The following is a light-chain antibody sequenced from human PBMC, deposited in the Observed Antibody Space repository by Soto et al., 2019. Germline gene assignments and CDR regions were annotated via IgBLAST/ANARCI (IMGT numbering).Light chain of an antibody. J-gene: IGKJ4*01. CDR3: QQYYSWPLT. Sequence: EMVMTQSPATLSVSPGERATLSCRASQSVSSNLAWYQQKPGQAPRLLIYGASTRATGIPARFSGSGSGSEVTLTISSLQSEDFAVYYCQQYYSWPLTFGGGTKVEIK. V-gene: IGKV3-15*01. CDR1: QSVSSN. CDR2: GAS.